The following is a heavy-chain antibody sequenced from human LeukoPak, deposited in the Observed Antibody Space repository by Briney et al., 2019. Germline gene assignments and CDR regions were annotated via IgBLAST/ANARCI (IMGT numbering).Heavy chain of an antibody. J-gene: IGHJ6*03. CDR3: ARDPYSGSYGDYYYYYYMDV. CDR1: GFTFSTYN. Sequence: GGSLRLSCEASGFTFSTYNTNWVRQAPGKRLEWVSSITSTSTYVFYADSVKGRFTISRDNAKNSLYLQMNSLRAEDTAVYYCARDPYSGSYGDYYYYYYMDVWGKGTTVTISS. CDR2: ITSTSTYV. D-gene: IGHD1-26*01. V-gene: IGHV3-21*01.